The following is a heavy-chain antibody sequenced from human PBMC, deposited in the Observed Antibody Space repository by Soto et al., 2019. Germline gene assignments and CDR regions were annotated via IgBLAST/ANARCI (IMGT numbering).Heavy chain of an antibody. D-gene: IGHD1-26*01. CDR3: STDVCLVGATSDAFDI. CDR2: IKSKTDGGTT. J-gene: IGHJ3*02. Sequence: GGSLRLSCAASGFTFSNAWMSWVRQAPGKGLEWVGRIKSKTDGGTTDYAAPVKGRFTISRDESKNTLYLQMNSLKTEDTAVYYCSTDVCLVGATSDAFDIWGQGTMVTVSS. CDR1: GFTFSNAW. V-gene: IGHV3-15*01.